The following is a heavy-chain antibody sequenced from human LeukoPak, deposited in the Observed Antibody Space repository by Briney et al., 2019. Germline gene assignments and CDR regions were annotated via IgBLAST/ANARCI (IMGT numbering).Heavy chain of an antibody. V-gene: IGHV1-18*01. CDR1: GYTFTSYG. J-gene: IGHJ6*03. CDR2: ISAYNGNT. Sequence: GASVKVSCKASGYTFTSYGISWVRQAPGQGLEWMGWISAYNGNTNYAQKLQGRVTMTTDTSTSTAYMELRSLGSDDTAVYYCARGVRKRYCSSTSCYFSPSYYYYYMDVWGKGTTVTVSS. D-gene: IGHD2-2*01. CDR3: ARGVRKRYCSSTSCYFSPSYYYYYMDV.